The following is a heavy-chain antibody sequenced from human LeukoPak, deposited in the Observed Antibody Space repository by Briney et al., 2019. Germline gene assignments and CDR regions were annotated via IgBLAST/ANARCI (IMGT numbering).Heavy chain of an antibody. D-gene: IGHD3-22*01. CDR2: ISYDGSNK. J-gene: IGHJ4*02. Sequence: GGSLRLSCAASGFTFSSYAMHWVRQAPVKVLEWVAVISYDGSNKYYADSVKGRFTISRDNSKNTLYLQMNSLRAEDTAVYYCARDEGSSRYYSLRFDYWGQGTLVTVSS. V-gene: IGHV3-30-3*01. CDR3: ARDEGSSRYYSLRFDY. CDR1: GFTFSSYA.